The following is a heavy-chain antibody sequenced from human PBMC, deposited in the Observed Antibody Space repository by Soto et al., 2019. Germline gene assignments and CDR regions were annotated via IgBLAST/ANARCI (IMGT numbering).Heavy chain of an antibody. J-gene: IGHJ6*02. CDR3: ARDPDYYDSSGYAPGYYGMDV. D-gene: IGHD3-22*01. CDR1: GFTVSSNY. Sequence: WGSLRLSCAASGFTVSSNYMSWVRQAPGKGLEWVSVIYSGGSTYYADSVKGRFTISRDNSKNTLYLQMNSLRAEDTAVYYCARDPDYYDSSGYAPGYYGMDVWGQGTTVTVSS. V-gene: IGHV3-53*01. CDR2: IYSGGST.